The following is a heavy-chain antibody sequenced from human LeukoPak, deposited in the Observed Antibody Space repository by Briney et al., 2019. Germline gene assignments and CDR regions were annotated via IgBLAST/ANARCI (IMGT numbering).Heavy chain of an antibody. Sequence: TSETLSLTCTVSGGSISSYYWSWIRQPPGKGLEWIGYIYYSGSTNYNPSLKSRVTISVDTSKNQFSLKLSSVTAADTAVYYCARGGGYYDFWSGSDYYYGMDVWGQGTTVTVSS. CDR1: GGSISSYY. V-gene: IGHV4-59*01. D-gene: IGHD3-3*01. CDR3: ARGGGYYDFWSGSDYYYGMDV. J-gene: IGHJ6*02. CDR2: IYYSGST.